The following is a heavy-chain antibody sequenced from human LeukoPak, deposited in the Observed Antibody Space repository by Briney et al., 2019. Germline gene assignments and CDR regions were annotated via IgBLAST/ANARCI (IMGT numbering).Heavy chain of an antibody. CDR3: ARGLAHGGIANWFDP. CDR2: IFSSGST. D-gene: IGHD2-21*01. CDR1: GGSLNSFSHY. V-gene: IGHV4-39*06. J-gene: IGHJ5*02. Sequence: SETLSLTCSVPGGSLNSFSHYWAWIRQPPGKGLEWIGCIFSSGSTYYNPSLQSRVTFSLDKTNNHFALKLTSLTAADTAVYYCARGLAHGGIANWFDPWGQGTLVTVSS.